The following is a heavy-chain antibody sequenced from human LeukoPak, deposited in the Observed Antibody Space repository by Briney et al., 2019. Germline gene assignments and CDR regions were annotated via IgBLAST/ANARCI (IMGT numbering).Heavy chain of an antibody. D-gene: IGHD5-18*01. CDR1: GDSISTNSYY. CDR3: ARRHGAYGYGYDYFDY. V-gene: IGHV4-39*01. Sequence: SETLSLTCTVSGDSISTNSYYWGWIRQPPGKGLEWIGSVYYSGSTYYNPSLKSRVTVSVDTSKNQFSLKLSSVTAADTAVYYCARRHGAYGYGYDYFDYWGQGTLVTVSS. CDR2: VYYSGST. J-gene: IGHJ4*02.